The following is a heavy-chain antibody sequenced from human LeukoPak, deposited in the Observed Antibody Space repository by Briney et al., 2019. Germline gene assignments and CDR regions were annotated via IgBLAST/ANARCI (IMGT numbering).Heavy chain of an antibody. CDR3: ARRDQAIDY. D-gene: IGHD5-24*01. CDR1: DGSFSSVGYY. J-gene: IGHJ4*02. Sequence: SETLSLTCTVSDGSFSSVGYYWGWIRQPPGKGLEWIGSIYYSRTTYYNPSLASRVTIFVDTSKNQFSLRLSSVTAADTAVYYCARRDQAIDYWGQGTLVTVSS. V-gene: IGHV4-39*01. CDR2: IYYSRTT.